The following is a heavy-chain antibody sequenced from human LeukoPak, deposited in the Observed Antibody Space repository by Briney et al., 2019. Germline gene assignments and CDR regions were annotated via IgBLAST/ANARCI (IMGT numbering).Heavy chain of an antibody. CDR1: GVSISSGGYS. CDR2: IYHSGST. J-gene: IGHJ4*02. V-gene: IGHV4-30-2*01. CDR3: ARVGPPYYYDSSGYYHLGYFDY. Sequence: SETLSLTCAVTGVSISSGGYSWSWIRQPPGKGLEWIGYIYHSGSTYYNPSLKSRVTISVDRSKNQFSLKLSSVTAADTAVYYCARVGPPYYYDSSGYYHLGYFDYWGQGTLVTVSS. D-gene: IGHD3-22*01.